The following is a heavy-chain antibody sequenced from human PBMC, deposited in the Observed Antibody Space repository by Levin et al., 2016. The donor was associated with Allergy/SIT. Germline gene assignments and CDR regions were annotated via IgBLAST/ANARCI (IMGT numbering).Heavy chain of an antibody. J-gene: IGHJ5*02. CDR3: AKDKSFCSSPSCYSQTGHIVPVAP. D-gene: IGHD2-2*02. CDR2: ISNSGSYT. V-gene: IGHV3-11*06. CDR1: GFTFSDYY. Sequence: GESLKISCGASGFTFSDYYMSWIRQAPGQGLEWLAYISNSGSYTRYAESIEGRFTISRDNSRSTLYLEMDSLSAEDTAVYYCAKDKSFCSSPSCYSQTGHIVPVAPWGQGTLVTVSS.